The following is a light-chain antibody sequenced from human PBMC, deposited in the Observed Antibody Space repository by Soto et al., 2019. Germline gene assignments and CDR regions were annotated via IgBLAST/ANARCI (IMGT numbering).Light chain of an antibody. V-gene: IGKV3D-15*01. CDR2: DAS. Sequence: EILLTHSRAALCVAPEGRTTRTCRASQSISRTLAWYQQKSGQPPRLLIYDASTRATGFPARFSGSGSGPEFTLTFGSLQSEDFAVYSCQLRGNWLRAFGQGTKVDIK. CDR3: QLRGNWLRA. J-gene: IGKJ1*01. CDR1: QSISRT.